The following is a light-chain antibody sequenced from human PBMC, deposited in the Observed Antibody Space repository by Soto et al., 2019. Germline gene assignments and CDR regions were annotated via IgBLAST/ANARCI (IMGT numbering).Light chain of an antibody. CDR2: AAS. J-gene: IGKJ1*01. V-gene: IGKV1-27*01. Sequence: DIQMTQSPSSLSASVGDRVTITCRASQGISNYVAWYQQKPGKVPKLLIYAASTLQSGVPSRFSGSGSGTDFTITISSLQPEDVATYYCQKYNSEPQTFGQGTKVEIK. CDR3: QKYNSEPQT. CDR1: QGISNY.